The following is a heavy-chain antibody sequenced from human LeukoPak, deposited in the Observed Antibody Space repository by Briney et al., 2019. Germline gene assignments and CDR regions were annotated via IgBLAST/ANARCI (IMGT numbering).Heavy chain of an antibody. D-gene: IGHD3-10*01. Sequence: GGSLRLSCAASGFTFSNYWMSWVRQAPGKGLEWVANIKQDGSEKDYVDSVKGRFTISRDNAKNSLYLQMNSLRAEDTAVYYCARVIIRGVLFHFYYGMDVWGQGTTVTVSS. CDR2: IKQDGSEK. J-gene: IGHJ6*02. CDR1: GFTFSNYW. CDR3: ARVIIRGVLFHFYYGMDV. V-gene: IGHV3-7*01.